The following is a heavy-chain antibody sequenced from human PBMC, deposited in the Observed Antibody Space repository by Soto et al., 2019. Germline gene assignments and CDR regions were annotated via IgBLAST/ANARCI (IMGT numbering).Heavy chain of an antibody. CDR2: IVVGSGNT. CDR1: GFTFTSSA. CDR3: AAGSCSWYDDAFDI. Sequence: SVKVSCKXSGFTFTSSAVQWVRQARGQRLEWIGWIVVGSGNTNYAQKFQERVTITRDMSTSTAYMELSSLRSEDTAVYYCAAGSCSWYDDAFDIWGQGTMVTVSS. J-gene: IGHJ3*02. D-gene: IGHD6-13*01. V-gene: IGHV1-58*01.